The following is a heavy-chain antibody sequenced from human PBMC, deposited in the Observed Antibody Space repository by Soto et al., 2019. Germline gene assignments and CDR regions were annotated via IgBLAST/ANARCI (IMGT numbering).Heavy chain of an antibody. D-gene: IGHD3-10*01. CDR1: GFTFRSYS. V-gene: IGHV3-21*01. Sequence: PXGSLRLSCAASGFTFRSYSMNWVRQAPGKGLEWVSSISSSSSYIYYADSVKGRFTISRDSAKNSLYLQMNSLRAEDTAVYYCASPTTDPYGSGSTGMDVWRQGTTVTVSS. CDR2: ISSSSSYI. J-gene: IGHJ6*02. CDR3: ASPTTDPYGSGSTGMDV.